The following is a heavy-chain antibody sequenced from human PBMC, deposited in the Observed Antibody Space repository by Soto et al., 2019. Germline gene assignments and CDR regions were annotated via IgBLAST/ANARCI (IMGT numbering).Heavy chain of an antibody. CDR3: AKDHNEYYFDY. D-gene: IGHD1-1*01. V-gene: IGHV3-30*18. Sequence: HPGGSLRLSCAAYGFTFSSYGMHWVRQAPGKGLEWVAVISYDGSNKYYADSVRGRFTISRDNSKNTLYLQMNSLRAEDTAVYYCAKDHNEYYFDYWGQGTLVTVSS. CDR1: GFTFSSYG. CDR2: ISYDGSNK. J-gene: IGHJ4*02.